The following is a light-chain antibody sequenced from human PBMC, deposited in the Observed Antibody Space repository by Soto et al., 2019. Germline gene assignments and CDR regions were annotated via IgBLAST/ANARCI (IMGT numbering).Light chain of an antibody. J-gene: IGKJ5*01. V-gene: IGKV1-39*01. CDR2: AAS. Sequence: IQVTQSPSSLSASVGDRVTITCRARQNINTYLNWYQVKSGKAPKLLIYAASYLQSGVPSRFSGSGSGTDFTLTVSSLQPEDFATYYCQQSYSLPTFGQGTRLEIK. CDR1: QNINTY. CDR3: QQSYSLPT.